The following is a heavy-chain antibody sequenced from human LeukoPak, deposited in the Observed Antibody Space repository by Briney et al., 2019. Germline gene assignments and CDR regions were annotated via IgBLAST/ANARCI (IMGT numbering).Heavy chain of an antibody. V-gene: IGHV3-48*01. J-gene: IGHJ6*03. Sequence: PGGSLGLSCAASGLTFSSFSMNWVRQAPGKGLQWVSYISSSSGTRYYADSVQGRFTISRDNAKLYLQMNSLRAEDTAVYYCARRSTIFGGYYYMDVWGKGTKVTVSS. CDR1: GLTFSSFS. D-gene: IGHD3-3*01. CDR3: ARRSTIFGGYYYMDV. CDR2: ISSSSGTR.